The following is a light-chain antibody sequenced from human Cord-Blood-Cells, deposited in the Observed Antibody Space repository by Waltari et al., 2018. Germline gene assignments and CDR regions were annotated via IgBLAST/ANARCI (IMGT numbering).Light chain of an antibody. Sequence: QSALTQPPSASGSPGPSVTISCTGTSSDVGGYNYVSWYQQHPGKAPKLIIYEVSKRPSGVPDRCSGSKAGNTASLTVSVLQAEDEADYYCSSYAGSNNFVFGTGTKVTVL. CDR2: EVS. J-gene: IGLJ1*01. V-gene: IGLV2-8*01. CDR3: SSYAGSNNFV. CDR1: SSDVGGYNY.